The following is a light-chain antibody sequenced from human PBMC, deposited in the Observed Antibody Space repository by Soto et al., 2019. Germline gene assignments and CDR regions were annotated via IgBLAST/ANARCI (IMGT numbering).Light chain of an antibody. CDR1: SSDVGAYNY. V-gene: IGLV2-14*01. CDR2: DVS. J-gene: IGLJ2*01. CDR3: SSYTSSSTLV. Sequence: QSALTQPASVSGSPGQSITISCTGTSSDVGAYNYVSWYQQHPGTAPKLMIYDVSNRPSGVSNRFSGSKSGNTASLTISGLQAEDEADYYCSSYTSSSTLVFGGGTQLTVL.